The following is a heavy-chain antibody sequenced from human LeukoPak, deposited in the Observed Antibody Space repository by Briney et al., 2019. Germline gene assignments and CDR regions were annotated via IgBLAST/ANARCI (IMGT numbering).Heavy chain of an antibody. V-gene: IGHV3-30*02. CDR1: GFTFSTYG. J-gene: IGHJ5*02. CDR2: IRYDGGNK. D-gene: IGHD2-15*01. CDR3: ARAVGYCSGGSCYSDWFDP. Sequence: GGSLRLSCAASGFTFSTYGMHWVRQAPGKGLEWVAFIRYDGGNKYYADSVKGRFTISRDNAKNSLYLQMNSLRAEDAAVYYCARAVGYCSGGSCYSDWFDPWGQGTLVTVSS.